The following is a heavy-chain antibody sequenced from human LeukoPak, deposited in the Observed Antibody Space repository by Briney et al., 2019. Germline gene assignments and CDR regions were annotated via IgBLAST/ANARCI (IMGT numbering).Heavy chain of an antibody. D-gene: IGHD3-22*01. V-gene: IGHV3-7*01. CDR3: ARAAGHDSTQGVDAFDI. CDR1: GFTFSSYW. CDR2: IKQDGSEK. Sequence: GGSLRLSCAASGFTFSSYWMSWVRQAPGKGLEWVANIKQDGSEKYYVDSVKGRFTISRDNAKSSLYLQMNSLRAEDTAVYYCARAAGHDSTQGVDAFDIWGQGTMVTVSS. J-gene: IGHJ3*02.